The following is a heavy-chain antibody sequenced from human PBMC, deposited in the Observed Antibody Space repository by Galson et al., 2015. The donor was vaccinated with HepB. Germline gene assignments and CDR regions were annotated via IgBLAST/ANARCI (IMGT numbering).Heavy chain of an antibody. D-gene: IGHD6-13*01. CDR2: IKEDGSVR. J-gene: IGHJ3*02. CDR3: ARDQNYEYSSSWYDAFDM. Sequence: SLRLSCAASGFSFNTYWMTWARQSPGKGLEWVANIKEDGSVRYYVDSVKGRFTISRDNAKNLLFLQMNSLRVEDTAVYYCARDQNYEYSSSWYDAFDMWGQGTMVTVSS. CDR1: GFSFNTYW. V-gene: IGHV3-7*01.